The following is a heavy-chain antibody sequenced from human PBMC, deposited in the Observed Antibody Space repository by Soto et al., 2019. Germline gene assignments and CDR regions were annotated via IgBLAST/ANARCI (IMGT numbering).Heavy chain of an antibody. CDR3: ARVKDFGDLFDS. Sequence: SETLSLTCAVSGASISSSNWWSWVRQPPGKGLEWIGEIYHSGSTNYNPSLRSRVTISVDTSENQFSLGLTSVTAADTAVYYCARVKDFGDLFDSWGQGTLVTVSS. V-gene: IGHV4-4*02. CDR2: IYHSGST. CDR1: GASISSSNW. J-gene: IGHJ4*02. D-gene: IGHD4-17*01.